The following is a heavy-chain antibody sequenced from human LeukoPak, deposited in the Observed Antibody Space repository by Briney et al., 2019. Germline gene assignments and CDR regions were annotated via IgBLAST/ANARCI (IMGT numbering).Heavy chain of an antibody. V-gene: IGHV3-21*01. J-gene: IGHJ6*02. CDR3: ARDAVAARYHGMDV. Sequence: SGGSLRLSCAASGFTFSSYSMNWVRQAPGKGLEWVSSISSSSSYIYYADSVKGRFTISRDNSKNTLYLQMNSLRAEDTAAYYCARDAVAARYHGMDVWGQGTTVTVSS. CDR2: ISSSSSYI. D-gene: IGHD6-6*01. CDR1: GFTFSSYS.